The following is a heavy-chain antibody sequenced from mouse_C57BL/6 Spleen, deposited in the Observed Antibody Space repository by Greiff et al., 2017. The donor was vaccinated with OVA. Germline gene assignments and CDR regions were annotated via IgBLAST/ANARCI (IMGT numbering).Heavy chain of an antibody. CDR1: GFNIKDDY. CDR3: TTEGFAY. CDR2: IDPENGDT. J-gene: IGHJ3*01. V-gene: IGHV14-4*01. Sequence: EVQLQESGAELVRPGASVKLSCTASGFNIKDDYMHWVKQRPEQGLEWIGWIDPENGDTEYASKFQGKATITADTSSNTAYLQLSSLTSEDTAVYYCTTEGFAYWGQGTLVTVSA.